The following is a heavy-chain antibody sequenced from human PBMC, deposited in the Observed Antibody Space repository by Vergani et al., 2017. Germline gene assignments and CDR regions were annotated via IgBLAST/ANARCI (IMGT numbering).Heavy chain of an antibody. CDR1: GFTFSSYA. Sequence: EVQLLESGGGLVQPGGSLRLSCAASGFTFSSYAMSWVRQAPGKGLEWVSAISGSGGSTYYAESVKGRFTISRDNSKNTLYLQMNSLRAEDTAVYYCAKDPGPYCGGDCYSFWGQGTLVTVSS. V-gene: IGHV3-23*01. D-gene: IGHD2-21*02. CDR2: ISGSGGST. J-gene: IGHJ4*02. CDR3: AKDPGPYCGGDCYSF.